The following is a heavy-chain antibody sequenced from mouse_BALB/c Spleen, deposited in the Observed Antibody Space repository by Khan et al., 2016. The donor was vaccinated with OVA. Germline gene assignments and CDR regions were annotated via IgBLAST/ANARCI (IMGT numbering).Heavy chain of an antibody. Sequence: QVQLKQSGAELVRPGASVKLSCKASGYTFTSYWMNWVKQRPGQGLEWIGMIDPSDSETHYNQMFKDKATLTVDKSSSTAYMPLSSLTSEDSAVYDCTRREKYGYDPSWFAYWGQGTLVTVSA. CDR1: GYTFTSYW. CDR2: IDPSDSET. D-gene: IGHD2-2*01. CDR3: TRREKYGYDPSWFAY. V-gene: IGHV1-61*01. J-gene: IGHJ3*01.